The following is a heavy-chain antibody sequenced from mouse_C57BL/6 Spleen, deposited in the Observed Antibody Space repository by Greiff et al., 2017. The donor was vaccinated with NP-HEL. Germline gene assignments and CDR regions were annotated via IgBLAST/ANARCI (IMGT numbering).Heavy chain of an antibody. D-gene: IGHD1-1*01. Sequence: DVKLQESGPELVKPGASVKISCKASGYTFTDYYMNWVKQSHGKSLEWIGDINPNNGGTSYNQKFKGKATLTVDKSSSTAYMELRSLTSEDSAVYYCARNYYGSSSDYWGQGTTLTVSS. CDR3: ARNYYGSSSDY. V-gene: IGHV1-26*01. J-gene: IGHJ2*01. CDR2: INPNNGGT. CDR1: GYTFTDYY.